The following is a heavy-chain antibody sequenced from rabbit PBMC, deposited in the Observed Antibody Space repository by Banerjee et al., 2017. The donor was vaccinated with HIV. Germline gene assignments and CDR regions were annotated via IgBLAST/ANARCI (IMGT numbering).Heavy chain of an antibody. CDR2: IYAGSSGST. Sequence: QSLEESGGDLVKPGASLTLTCTASGIDFSSYYYMCWVRQAPGKGLEWIACIYAGSSGSTWYASWAKGRFTISKTSSTTVTLQMTSLTAADTATYFCARAYYASGYAGCASLWGPGTLVTVS. V-gene: IGHV1S40*01. D-gene: IGHD4-2*01. CDR1: GIDFSSYYY. J-gene: IGHJ6*01. CDR3: ARAYYASGYAGCASL.